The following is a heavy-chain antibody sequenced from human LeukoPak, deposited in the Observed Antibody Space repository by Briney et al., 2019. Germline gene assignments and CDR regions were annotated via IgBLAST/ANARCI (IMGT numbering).Heavy chain of an antibody. V-gene: IGHV4-38-2*02. D-gene: IGHD3-10*01. CDR3: ARAGITMVRGVIIENWFDP. J-gene: IGHJ5*02. CDR1: GYSISSGYY. CDR2: IYHSGST. Sequence: KPSETLSLTCTVSGYSISSGYYWGWIRQPPGKGLERIGSIYHSGSTYYNPSLKSRVTISVDTSKNQFSLKLSSVTAADTAVYYCARAGITMVRGVIIENWFDPWGQGTLVTVSS.